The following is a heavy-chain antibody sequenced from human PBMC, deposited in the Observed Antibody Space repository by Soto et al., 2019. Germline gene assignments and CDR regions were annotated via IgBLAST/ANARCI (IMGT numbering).Heavy chain of an antibody. CDR2: ISSSGSTI. V-gene: IGHV3-48*03. D-gene: IGHD6-6*01. CDR1: GFTFSSYE. CDR3: ARDXLTREYSSSSHYYGMDV. Sequence: GGSLRLSCAASGFTFSSYEMNWVRQAPGKGLEWVSYISSSGSTIYYADSVKGRFTISRDNAKNSLYLQMNSLRAEDTAVYYCARDXLTREYSSSSHYYGMDVWGQGTTVTVSS. J-gene: IGHJ6*02.